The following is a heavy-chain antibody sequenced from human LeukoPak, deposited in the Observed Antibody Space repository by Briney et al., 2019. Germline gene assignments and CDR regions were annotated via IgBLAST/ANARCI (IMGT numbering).Heavy chain of an antibody. J-gene: IGHJ6*03. CDR2: INHSGST. CDR1: GGSFSGYY. CDR3: ARLGRRQWLAQGNYYYMDV. D-gene: IGHD6-19*01. V-gene: IGHV4-34*01. Sequence: KSSETLSLTCAVYGGSFSGYYWSWLRQPPGKGLEWVGEINHSGSTNHNPSLKSRVTISVDTSKNQFSLKLSSVTAADTAVYYCARLGRRQWLAQGNYYYMDVWGKGTTVTVSS.